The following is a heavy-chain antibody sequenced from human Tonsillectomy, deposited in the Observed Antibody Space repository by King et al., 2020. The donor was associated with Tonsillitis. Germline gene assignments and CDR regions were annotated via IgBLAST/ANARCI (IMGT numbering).Heavy chain of an antibody. CDR3: AKDHGKGYCTNGVCYNFDY. V-gene: IGHV3-23*04. D-gene: IGHD2-8*01. J-gene: IGHJ4*02. CDR1: GFTFSSYA. CDR2: ISGSGVST. Sequence: VQLVESGGGLVQPGGSLRLSCAASGFTFSSYAMSWVRQAPGKGLEWVSVISGSGVSTYYADSVKGRFTISRDNSKNTLYLQMYSLRAEDTAVYYCAKDHGKGYCTNGVCYNFDYWGPGTLVTVSS.